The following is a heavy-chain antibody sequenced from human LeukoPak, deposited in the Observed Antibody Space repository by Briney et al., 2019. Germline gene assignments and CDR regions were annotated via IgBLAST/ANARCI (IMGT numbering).Heavy chain of an antibody. CDR1: GFTFNWSW. V-gene: IGHV3-30*02. J-gene: IGHJ4*02. D-gene: IGHD3-3*01. CDR2: IRYDGSNK. Sequence: GGSLRLPCAASGFTFNWSWTNWVRQAPGKGLEWVAFIRYDGSNKYYADSVKGRFTISRDNSKNTLYLQMNSLRAEDTAVYYCAKDLITIFGVAGTLYCGQGTLVTVSS. CDR3: AKDLITIFGVAGTLY.